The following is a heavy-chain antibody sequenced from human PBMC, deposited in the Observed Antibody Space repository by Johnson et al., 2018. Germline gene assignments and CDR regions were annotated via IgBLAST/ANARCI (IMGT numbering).Heavy chain of an antibody. V-gene: IGHV3-53*01. CDR2: IYTGGST. J-gene: IGHJ1*01. CDR1: GFTVSSNY. CDR3: ARARGYYSLYFQH. D-gene: IGHD3-22*01. Sequence: EVQLVESGGGLIQPGGSLRLSCAASGFTVSSNYMSWVRQAPGKGLEWVSVIYTGGSTYYADSVKGRFTISRENSKNMLYLQMNSLRAEDTAVYYCARARGYYSLYFQHWGQGTLVTVSS.